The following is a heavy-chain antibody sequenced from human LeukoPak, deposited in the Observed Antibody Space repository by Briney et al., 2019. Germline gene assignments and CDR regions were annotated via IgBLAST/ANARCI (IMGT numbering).Heavy chain of an antibody. CDR3: ARDREPYCTGGTCYSTGDY. V-gene: IGHV3-21*06. D-gene: IGHD2-15*01. CDR2: ISSSGSYI. CDR1: GFTFSSCS. Sequence: GGSLRLSCAVSGFTFSSCSMNWVRQAPGKGLEWVSSISSSGSYIYYADSVKGRFTISRDNAKNSLYLQMNSLRAEDTAVYYCARDREPYCTGGTCYSTGDYWGQGTLVTASS. J-gene: IGHJ4*02.